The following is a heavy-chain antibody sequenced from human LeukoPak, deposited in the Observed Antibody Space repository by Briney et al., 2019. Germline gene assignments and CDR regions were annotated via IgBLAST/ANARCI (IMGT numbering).Heavy chain of an antibody. CDR3: ARGGNDSSGYRFDY. D-gene: IGHD3-22*01. V-gene: IGHV4-4*07. CDR1: GGSISSYY. J-gene: IGHJ4*02. Sequence: SETLSLTCTVSGGSISSYYWSWIRQPAGKGLEWIGRIYTSGSTNYNPSLKSRVTMSVDTSKNQFSLKLSSVTAADTAVYYCARGGNDSSGYRFDYWGQGTLVTVSS. CDR2: IYTSGST.